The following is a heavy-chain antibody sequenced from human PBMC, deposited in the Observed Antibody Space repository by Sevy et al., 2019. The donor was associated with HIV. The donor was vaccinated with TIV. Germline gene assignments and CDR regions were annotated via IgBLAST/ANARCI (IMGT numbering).Heavy chain of an antibody. V-gene: IGHV3-21*01. CDR1: GFTFSNYF. J-gene: IGHJ4*02. CDR2: ISSGSSYI. CDR3: ARGHYYGSLYYFDY. Sequence: GGSLRLSCAASGFTFSNYFINWVRQAPGKGLEWVSSISSGSSYIFYAHSVKGRFTISRDNAKNSLYLHMNSLRAEDTAVYYCARGHYYGSLYYFDYWGPGTLVTVSS. D-gene: IGHD3-10*01.